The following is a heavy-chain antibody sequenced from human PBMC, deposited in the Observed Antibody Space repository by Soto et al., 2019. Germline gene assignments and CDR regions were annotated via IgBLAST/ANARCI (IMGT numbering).Heavy chain of an antibody. CDR3: VSFVGAPSRNIYCYFMGG. CDR1: GDSVSSTSAT. V-gene: IGHV6-1*01. J-gene: IGHJ6*01. Sequence: SQTLSLTCAISGDSVSSTSATWHWIRQSPSRGLEWLGRTYYRSKWYNDYAVSVESRITISPETSKNQFSLLLHTVTPEDTAVYYCVSFVGAPSRNIYCYFMGGWGQETRGTACS. D-gene: IGHD2-15*01. CDR2: TYYRSKWYN.